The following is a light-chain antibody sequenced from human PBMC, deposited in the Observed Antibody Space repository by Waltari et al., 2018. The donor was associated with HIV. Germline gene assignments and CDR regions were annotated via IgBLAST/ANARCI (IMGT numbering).Light chain of an antibody. CDR3: QSYDTSLSGSMV. CDR2: DND. V-gene: IGLV1-40*01. Sequence: QSVLTQPASVSGAPGQRVTISCTGSSSNIGPTYTVSWSRQLPGTAPRPLSYDNDLRPSGVPDRFSGSKSGSSASLAITGLQADDEAVYYCQSYDTSLSGSMVFGAGTKLTVL. J-gene: IGLJ2*01. CDR1: SSNIGPTYT.